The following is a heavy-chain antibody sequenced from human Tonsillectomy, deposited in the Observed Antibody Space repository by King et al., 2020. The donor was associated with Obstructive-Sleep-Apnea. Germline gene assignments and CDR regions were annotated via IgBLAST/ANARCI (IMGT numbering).Heavy chain of an antibody. CDR2: IKSKTDGGAT. Sequence: VQLVESGGGLVKPGGSLRLSCAASGFTFSNAWRSWVRQAPGKGVEWVGRIKSKTDGGATDYAEPLKGRFTISRDDSKNTRYLQMNSLKTEDTAVYYCTTATMVRGGDAFDIWGQGTMVTVSS. CDR3: TTATMVRGGDAFDI. V-gene: IGHV3-15*01. CDR1: GFTFSNAW. J-gene: IGHJ3*02. D-gene: IGHD3-10*01.